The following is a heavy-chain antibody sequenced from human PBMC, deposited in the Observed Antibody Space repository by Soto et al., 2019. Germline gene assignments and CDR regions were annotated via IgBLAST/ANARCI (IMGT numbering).Heavy chain of an antibody. J-gene: IGHJ4*02. D-gene: IGHD3-22*01. CDR3: ARVRYYYDSSGYWDFDY. V-gene: IGHV3-21*01. CDR2: ISSSSSYI. CDR1: GFTFSSYS. Sequence: EVQLVESGGGLVKPGGSLRLSCAASGFTFSSYSMNWVRQAPGKGLEWVSSISSSSSYIYYADSVKGRFTISRDNAKNSLYLQMNSRRAEDTAVYYCARVRYYYDSSGYWDFDYWGQGTLVTVSS.